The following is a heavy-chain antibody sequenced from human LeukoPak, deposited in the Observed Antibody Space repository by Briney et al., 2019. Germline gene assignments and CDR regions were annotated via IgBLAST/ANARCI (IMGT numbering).Heavy chain of an antibody. Sequence: SETLSLTCAVYGGSFSGYYWSWIRQPPGKGLERIGEINHSGSTNYNPSLKSRVTISVDTSKNQFSLKLSSVTAADTAVYYCARDMIGMIDYWGQGTLVTVSS. CDR3: ARDMIGMIDY. CDR2: INHSGST. J-gene: IGHJ4*02. D-gene: IGHD3-22*01. V-gene: IGHV4-34*01. CDR1: GGSFSGYY.